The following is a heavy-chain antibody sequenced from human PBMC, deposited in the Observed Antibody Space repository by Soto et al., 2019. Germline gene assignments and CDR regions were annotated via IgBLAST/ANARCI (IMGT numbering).Heavy chain of an antibody. V-gene: IGHV4-59*01. D-gene: IGHD3-16*01. Sequence: PSETLFLTCSVSGRSMSSNYWSWIRQSPDKGLEWLGYVFCGGTDYNPSLGGRVSMSVETSKSQFSLKLTSVTVADTAVYYCASYRGALYFESWGPGILVTVSS. J-gene: IGHJ4*02. CDR2: VFCGGT. CDR1: GRSMSSNY. CDR3: ASYRGALYFES.